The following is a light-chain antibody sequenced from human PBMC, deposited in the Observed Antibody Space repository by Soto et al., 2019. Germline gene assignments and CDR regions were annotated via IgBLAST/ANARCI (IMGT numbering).Light chain of an antibody. CDR1: SSDVGGYNY. J-gene: IGLJ1*01. V-gene: IGLV2-8*01. CDR3: SSYAVTNIFV. CDR2: EVS. Sequence: QSVLTQPPSASGCPGQSVTIACTGGSSDVGGYNYVSWYQQHPGKAPKVIIYEVSKRPSGVPDRFSGSKSGSTASLTVSGLQAEDEADYYCSSYAVTNIFVFGTGTKVTVL.